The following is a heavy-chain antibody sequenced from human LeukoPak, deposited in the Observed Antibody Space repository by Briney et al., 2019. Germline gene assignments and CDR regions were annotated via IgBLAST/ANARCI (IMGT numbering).Heavy chain of an antibody. Sequence: ASVKLSCKASGYTFTGYYMHWVRHAPGQGLEWMGWINPNSGGANYSQKFQGRVIMTRDTSISTAYMELTRLTSNDTAVYFCARVETMLHPFDVWGQGTMVTVSS. J-gene: IGHJ3*01. V-gene: IGHV1-2*02. CDR3: ARVETMLHPFDV. CDR2: INPNSGGA. CDR1: GYTFTGYY. D-gene: IGHD4/OR15-4a*01.